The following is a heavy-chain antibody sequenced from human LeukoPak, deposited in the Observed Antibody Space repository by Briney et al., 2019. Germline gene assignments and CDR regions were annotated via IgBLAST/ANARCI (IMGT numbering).Heavy chain of an antibody. V-gene: IGHV1-2*02. CDR2: INPNSGGT. CDR3: ARKGSSWTSGFDP. Sequence: GASVKVSCKASGYTFTGYYMHWVRQAPGQGLEWMGWINPNSGGTNYAQKFQGRVTMTRDTSISTAYMELSRLRSDDTAVYYYARKGSSWTSGFDPWGQGTLVTVSS. J-gene: IGHJ5*02. CDR1: GYTFTGYY. D-gene: IGHD6-13*01.